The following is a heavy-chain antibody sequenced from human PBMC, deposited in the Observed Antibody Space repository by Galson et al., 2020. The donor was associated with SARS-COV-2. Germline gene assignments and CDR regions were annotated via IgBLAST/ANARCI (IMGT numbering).Heavy chain of an antibody. Sequence: GASVKVSCKASGYSFTSHYIHWVRRAPGQGFEWMGLINPSGGNTKYAQKIQGRVTMTRDTSTRTVYMELSSLRSEDTAVYYCAREADYSDSSGYLFDYWGQGTPVTLSS. CDR2: INPSGGNT. D-gene: IGHD3-22*01. V-gene: IGHV1-46*01. J-gene: IGHJ4*02. CDR3: AREADYSDSSGYLFDY. CDR1: GYSFTSHY.